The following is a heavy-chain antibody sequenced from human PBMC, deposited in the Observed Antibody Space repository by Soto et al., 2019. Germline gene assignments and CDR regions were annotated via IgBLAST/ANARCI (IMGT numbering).Heavy chain of an antibody. Sequence: SETLSLTCTVSGGSISSGGYYWSWIRQHPGKGLEWIGYIYYSGSTYYNPSLKSRVTISVDTSKNQFSLKLSSVTAADTAVYYCARDLYGDYYFAYWGQGTLVTVSS. CDR2: IYYSGST. CDR1: GGSISSGGYY. CDR3: ARDLYGDYYFAY. V-gene: IGHV4-31*03. D-gene: IGHD4-17*01. J-gene: IGHJ4*02.